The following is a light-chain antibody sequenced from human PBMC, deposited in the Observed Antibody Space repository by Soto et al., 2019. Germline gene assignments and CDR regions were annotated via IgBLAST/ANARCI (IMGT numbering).Light chain of an antibody. CDR1: QSISRG. CDR3: QQYNGYSPK. CDR2: GVS. J-gene: IGKJ1*01. V-gene: IGKV1-5*01. Sequence: DIQMTQSPSTLSSSVGSRVTLTCRASQSISRGLAWYQQKPGKAPKFLIDGVSSLKSGVPSRFSGSGSETEFTLTISGLQPGDSATYYCQQYNGYSPKFGQGTKGDI.